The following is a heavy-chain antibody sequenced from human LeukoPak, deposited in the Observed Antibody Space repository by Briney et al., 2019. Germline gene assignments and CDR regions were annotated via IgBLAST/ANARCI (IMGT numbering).Heavy chain of an antibody. J-gene: IGHJ3*02. CDR1: GFTFDDYA. V-gene: IGHV3-43*02. Sequence: GGSLRLSCAASGFTFDDYAMHWVRQAPGKGLEWVSLISGDGGSAYYADSVKGRFTISRDNSKNSLYLQMNSLRTEDTALYYCAKGRGWNAPLDGGYAFDIWGQGTMVTVSS. CDR2: ISGDGGSA. CDR3: AKGRGWNAPLDGGYAFDI. D-gene: IGHD1-1*01.